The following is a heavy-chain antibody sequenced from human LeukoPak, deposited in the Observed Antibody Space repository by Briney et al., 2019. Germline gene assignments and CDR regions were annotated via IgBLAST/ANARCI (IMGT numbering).Heavy chain of an antibody. CDR3: AKGGHGGGLVLLASSYFDL. D-gene: IGHD3/OR15-3a*01. Sequence: GGSLRLSCAASGFTFSSFAMSWVRQAPGKGLEWVSVIGSSGTSAYYADSVEGRFTISRDNSKNTLYLQMNNLRVEDTAVYYCAKGGHGGGLVLLASSYFDLWGQGILVTVSS. CDR1: GFTFSSFA. CDR2: IGSSGTSA. V-gene: IGHV3-23*01. J-gene: IGHJ4*02.